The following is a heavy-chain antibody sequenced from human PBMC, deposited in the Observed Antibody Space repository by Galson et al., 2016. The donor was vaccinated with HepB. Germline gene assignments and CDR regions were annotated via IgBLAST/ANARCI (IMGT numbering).Heavy chain of an antibody. D-gene: IGHD3-22*01. Sequence: SLRLSCAASGFTFYNYAMDWVRQAPGGGLEWVAGIGGNGSPTYYADSVRGRFSVSRDQAKNTLYMQMNSLRAEDTAVYYCARDSDTSGLHWYFDLWGRGTLVTVSS. V-gene: IGHV3-23*01. CDR3: ARDSDTSGLHWYFDL. J-gene: IGHJ2*01. CDR1: GFTFYNYA. CDR2: IGGNGSPT.